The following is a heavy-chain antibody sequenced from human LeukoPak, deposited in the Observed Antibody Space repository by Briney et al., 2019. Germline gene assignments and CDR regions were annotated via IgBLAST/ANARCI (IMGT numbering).Heavy chain of an antibody. CDR3: ARGGGVYYYDSSGSLYYFDY. Sequence: GRSLRLSCAASGFTFDDYAMHWVRQAPGKGLEWVPSISWNSGGIGYADSVKGRFTIPRDNAKNSLYLQMNSLRAEDTAVYYCARGGGVYYYDSSGSLYYFDYWGQGTLVTVSS. J-gene: IGHJ4*02. CDR1: GFTFDDYA. D-gene: IGHD3-22*01. V-gene: IGHV3-9*01. CDR2: ISWNSGGI.